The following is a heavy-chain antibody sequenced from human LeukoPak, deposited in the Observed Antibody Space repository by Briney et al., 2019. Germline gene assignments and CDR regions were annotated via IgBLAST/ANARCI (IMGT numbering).Heavy chain of an antibody. V-gene: IGHV3-30-3*01. CDR3: ARVPAIVGATDYYYYGMDV. D-gene: IGHD1-26*01. CDR2: ISYDGSNK. CDR1: GFTFSSYA. J-gene: IGHJ6*02. Sequence: GGSLRLSCAASGFTFSSYAMHWVRQAPGKGLEGVAVISYDGSNKYYADSVKGRFTISRDNSKNTLYLQMNSLRAEDTAVYYCARVPAIVGATDYYYYGMDVWGQGTTVTVSS.